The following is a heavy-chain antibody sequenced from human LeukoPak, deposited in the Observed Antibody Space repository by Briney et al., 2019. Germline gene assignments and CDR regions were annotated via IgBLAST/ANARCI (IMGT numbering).Heavy chain of an antibody. CDR2: IKQDGSEK. CDR3: ARDVHGGVFDY. CDR1: GFTFSRYW. Sequence: AGGSLRLSCAASGFTFSRYWMAWVRQAPEKGLEWVANIKQDGSEKYYVDSVKGRFTISRDNAKNSLYLQMNSLRAEDTAVYYCARDVHGGVFDYWGQGTLVTVSS. D-gene: IGHD3-10*01. J-gene: IGHJ4*02. V-gene: IGHV3-7*01.